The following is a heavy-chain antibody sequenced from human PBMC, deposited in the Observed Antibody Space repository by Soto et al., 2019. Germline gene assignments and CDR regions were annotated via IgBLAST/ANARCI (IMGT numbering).Heavy chain of an antibody. V-gene: IGHV3-33*01. CDR1: GFTFSSYG. CDR3: ARDHYYDSSGYKADAFDI. J-gene: IGHJ3*02. Sequence: GGSLRLSCAASGFTFSSYGMHWVRQAPGKGLEWVAVIWYDGSNKYYADSVKGRFTISRDNSKNTLYLQMNSLRAEDTAVYYCARDHYYDSSGYKADAFDIWGQGTMVTVS. D-gene: IGHD3-22*01. CDR2: IWYDGSNK.